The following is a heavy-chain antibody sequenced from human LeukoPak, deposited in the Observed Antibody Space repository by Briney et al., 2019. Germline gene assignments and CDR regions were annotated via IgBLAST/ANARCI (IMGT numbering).Heavy chain of an antibody. CDR1: GGSISSTSYY. Sequence: SETLSLTCTVSGGSISSTSYYWSWIRQPPGKGLEWIGEINHSGSTNYNPSLKSRVTISVDTSKNQFSLKLSSVTAADTAVYYCASKGVFWPFDIWGQGTMVTVSS. CDR2: INHSGST. CDR3: ASKGVFWPFDI. V-gene: IGHV4-39*07. J-gene: IGHJ3*02. D-gene: IGHD3-9*01.